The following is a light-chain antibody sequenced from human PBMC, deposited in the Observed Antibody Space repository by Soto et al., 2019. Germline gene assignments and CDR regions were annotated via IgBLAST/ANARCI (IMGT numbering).Light chain of an antibody. V-gene: IGKV3-11*01. CDR3: QQRSTQLT. CDR1: QSVSSY. J-gene: IGKJ4*01. CDR2: DAS. Sequence: EIVLTQSPATLSLSPGERATLSCRASQSVSSYLAWYQQKPGQAPRLLIYDASNQATGIPARFSGSGSGTDFTLTISSLEPEDFAVYYCQQRSTQLTFGGGTKVEIK.